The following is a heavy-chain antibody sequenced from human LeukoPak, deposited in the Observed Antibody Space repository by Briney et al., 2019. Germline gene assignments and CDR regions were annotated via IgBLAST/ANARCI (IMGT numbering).Heavy chain of an antibody. V-gene: IGHV3-23*01. Sequence: GGPRRPPWAPPGSTFTAMARIGAAQLPGKGRNGASAISHDGGTPYYADSVKGRFTISRDSSKNTVYLQMNSLRAEDTAVYYCAKARDSLGELSFHGGQGTLVTVSS. CDR2: ISHDGGTP. CDR1: GSTFTAMA. D-gene: IGHD3-16*02. J-gene: IGHJ4*02. CDR3: AKARDSLGELSFH.